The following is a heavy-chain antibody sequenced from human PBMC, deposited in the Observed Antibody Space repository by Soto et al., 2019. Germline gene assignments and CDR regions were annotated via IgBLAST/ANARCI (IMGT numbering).Heavy chain of an antibody. D-gene: IGHD3-22*01. Sequence: EVHLEESGGDLVKPGGSLRLSCSASGFIFGFYWMTWVRQAPGKGLEWVANIERHGNDKYYVDSVTGRFTISRDNAQNSLFLQMNNLRAEDTAVYFCARIRATDYEIDYWGQGTLVTVSS. V-gene: IGHV3-7*03. J-gene: IGHJ4*02. CDR3: ARIRATDYEIDY. CDR2: IERHGNDK. CDR1: GFIFGFYW.